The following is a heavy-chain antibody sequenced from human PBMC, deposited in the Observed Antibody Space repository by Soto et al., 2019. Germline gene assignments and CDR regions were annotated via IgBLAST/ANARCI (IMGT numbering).Heavy chain of an antibody. CDR3: ARSEMVPVDYFDF. D-gene: IGHD3-10*01. V-gene: IGHV4-59*11. J-gene: IGHJ4*02. CDR1: GDSLKNHY. CDR2: IYDSGIT. Sequence: SETLSLTCSVSGDSLKNHYLAWTRHSPGKGLEWIVNIYDSGITNYSPALKSRVSMSVATSKNLFSLKMNSVTAADTAVYYCARSEMVPVDYFDFWGQGTVVTVS.